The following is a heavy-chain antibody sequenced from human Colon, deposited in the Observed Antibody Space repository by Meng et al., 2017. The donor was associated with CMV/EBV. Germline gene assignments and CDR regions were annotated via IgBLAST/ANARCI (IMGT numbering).Heavy chain of an antibody. CDR2: IYNSGSA. CDR3: ARVVLNFFDY. V-gene: IGHV4-39*07. J-gene: IGHJ4*02. CDR1: GGSFTSNSYF. D-gene: IGHD3-10*02. Sequence: HLPLGEPGPGLVQPSETLSLTCTVSGGSFTSNSYFWGWIRQPPGKGLEYIGSIYNSGSAYYNPSLKSRVTISLDTSKNQFSLKLSSVTAADTAMYYCARVVLNFFDYWGQGTLVTVSS.